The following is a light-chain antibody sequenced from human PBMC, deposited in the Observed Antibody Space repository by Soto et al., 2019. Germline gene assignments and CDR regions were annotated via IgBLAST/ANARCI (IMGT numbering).Light chain of an antibody. CDR1: STDIGFYDF. CDR3: SSYTKTTTAYV. CDR2: EVS. V-gene: IGLV2-14*01. Sequence: QSALTQPASVSGSPGQSITISFTGSSTDIGFYDFVSWYQQQPGKAPRLVIYEVSGRPSGISVRFSGSKSGNTASLTISGLQADDEGDYYCSSYTKTTTAYVFGTGTKVTVL. J-gene: IGLJ1*01.